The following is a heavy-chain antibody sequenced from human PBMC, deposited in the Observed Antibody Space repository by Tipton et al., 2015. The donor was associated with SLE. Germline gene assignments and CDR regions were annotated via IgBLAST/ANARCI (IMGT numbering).Heavy chain of an antibody. J-gene: IGHJ4*02. D-gene: IGHD5-12*01. Sequence: LRLSCAVSGGSISSGGYSWSWIRQPPGKGLEWIGYIYHSGSTYYNPSFKSRVTISVDRSKNQFSLKLSSVTAADTAVYYCARVSRIVALDYWGQGTLVTVSS. CDR2: IYHSGST. CDR1: GGSISSGGYS. CDR3: ARVSRIVALDY. V-gene: IGHV4-30-2*01.